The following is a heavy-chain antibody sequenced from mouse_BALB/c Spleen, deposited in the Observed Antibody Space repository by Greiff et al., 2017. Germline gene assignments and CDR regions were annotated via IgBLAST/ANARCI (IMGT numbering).Heavy chain of an antibody. CDR3: ARGSYYYGSSWFAY. D-gene: IGHD1-1*01. V-gene: IGHV5-17*02. J-gene: IGHJ3*01. Sequence: EVKLMESGGGLVQPGGSRKLSCAASGFTFSSFGMHWVRQAPEKGLEWVAYISSGSSTIYYADTVKGRFTISRDNPKNTLFLQMTSLRSEDTAMYYCARGSYYYGSSWFAYWGQGTLVTVSA. CDR2: ISSGSSTI. CDR1: GFTFSSFG.